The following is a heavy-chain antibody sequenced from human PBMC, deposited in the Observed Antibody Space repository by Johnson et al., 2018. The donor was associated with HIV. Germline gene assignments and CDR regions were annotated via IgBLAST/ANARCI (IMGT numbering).Heavy chain of an antibody. D-gene: IGHD2-15*01. V-gene: IGHV3-66*02. CDR2: IYSGGST. CDR1: GFSVSNTY. J-gene: IGHJ3*02. Sequence: VQLVESGGDMVQPGRSLRLSCAASGFSVSNTYMNWVRQAPGKGLEWVSVIYSGGSTYYADSVKGRFTISRDNSNNTLYLQMSGLSAEDTALYYCARSKDCSGGSCPDAFDIWGQGTMVIVSS. CDR3: ARSKDCSGGSCPDAFDI.